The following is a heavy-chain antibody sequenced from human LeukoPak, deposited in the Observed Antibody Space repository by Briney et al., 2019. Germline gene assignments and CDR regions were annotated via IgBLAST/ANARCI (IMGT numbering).Heavy chain of an antibody. D-gene: IGHD6-13*01. CDR2: IKQDGSQK. CDR3: AREGMGIAAAGAYYYYYYMDV. Sequence: PGGSLRLFCAASGFNYSSLWMIWVRQAPGTGLEWLANIKQDGSQKYYVDSVKGRFTISRDNAKNSLYLQMNSLRAEDTAVYYCAREGMGIAAAGAYYYYYYMDVWGKGTTVT. J-gene: IGHJ6*03. V-gene: IGHV3-7*01. CDR1: GFNYSSLW.